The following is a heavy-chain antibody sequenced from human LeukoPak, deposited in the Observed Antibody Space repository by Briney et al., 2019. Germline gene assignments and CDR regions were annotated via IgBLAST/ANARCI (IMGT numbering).Heavy chain of an antibody. CDR2: VWYDGNNK. J-gene: IGHJ4*02. D-gene: IGHD6-13*01. CDR1: GFTFRSYG. CDR3: ARGPEAAAGVVDY. Sequence: GGSLRLSCAASGFTFRSYGMHWVRQAPGKGLEWVAIVWYDGNNKYYADSVKGRFTVSRDNSKDTVSLQLNSLRAEDTAVYYCARGPEAAAGVVDYWGQGALV. V-gene: IGHV3-33*01.